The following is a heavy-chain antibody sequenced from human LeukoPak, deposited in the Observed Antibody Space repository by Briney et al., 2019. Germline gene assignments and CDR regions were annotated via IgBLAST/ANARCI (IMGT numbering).Heavy chain of an antibody. CDR1: GGSFSGYY. CDR3: ARANWGLYYFDY. Sequence: PSETLSLTCAVYGGSFSGYYWSWIRQPPGKGLEWIGEINHSGSTNYNPSHKSRVTISVDTSKNQFSLKLSSVTAADTAVYYCARANWGLYYFDYWGRGTLVTVSS. D-gene: IGHD7-27*01. J-gene: IGHJ4*02. V-gene: IGHV4-34*01. CDR2: INHSGST.